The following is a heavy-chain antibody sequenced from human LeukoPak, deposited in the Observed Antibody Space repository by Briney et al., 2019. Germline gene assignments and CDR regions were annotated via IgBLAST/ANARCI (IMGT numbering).Heavy chain of an antibody. CDR1: GFTFSSYA. Sequence: AGGSLRLSCAASGFTFSSYAMSWVRQAPGKGLEWVSAISGSGGSTYYADSVKGRFTISRDNSKNTLYLQMNSLRTEDTAVYYCAKDLSPRNYDILTGYPLPHAFDIWGQGTMVTVSS. D-gene: IGHD3-9*01. V-gene: IGHV3-23*01. J-gene: IGHJ3*02. CDR3: AKDLSPRNYDILTGYPLPHAFDI. CDR2: ISGSGGST.